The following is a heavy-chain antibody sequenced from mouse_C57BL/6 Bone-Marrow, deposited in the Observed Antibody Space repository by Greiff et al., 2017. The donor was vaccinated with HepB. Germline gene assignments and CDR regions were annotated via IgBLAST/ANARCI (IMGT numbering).Heavy chain of an antibody. CDR2: IDPETGGT. CDR3: TGVVWYFDV. J-gene: IGHJ1*03. CDR1: GYTFTDYE. Sequence: QVQLQQSGAELVRPGASVTLSCKASGYTFTDYEMHWVKQTPVHGLEWIGAIDPETGGTAYNQKFKGKAILTADKSASTAYMELRSLTSEDSAFYYCTGVVWYFDVWGTGTTVTVSS. D-gene: IGHD1-1*01. V-gene: IGHV1-15*01.